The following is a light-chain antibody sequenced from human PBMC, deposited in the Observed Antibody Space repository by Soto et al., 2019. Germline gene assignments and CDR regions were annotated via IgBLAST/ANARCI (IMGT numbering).Light chain of an antibody. CDR3: QQYSTLPHT. Sequence: VSTPPPGTLSLTPGERATLSCRARRSVTNSFFAWYQQKPGQAPSLLIYGFSTRATGIPDRFSGSGSGTEFTLTISSLESEDFVVYYCQQYSTLPHTFGQGTKLEVK. CDR1: RSVTNSF. J-gene: IGKJ2*01. V-gene: IGKV3-20*01. CDR2: GFS.